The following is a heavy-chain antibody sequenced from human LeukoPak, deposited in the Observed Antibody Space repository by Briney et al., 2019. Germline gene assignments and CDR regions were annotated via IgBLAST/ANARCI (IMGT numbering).Heavy chain of an antibody. CDR2: ISSSGSTI. Sequence: GGSLRLSCAASGFTFSDYYMSWIRQAPGKGLEWVSYISSSGSTIYYADSVKGRSTISRDNSKNTLYLQMNSLGAEDTAVYYCARAHYYDSNDYSGGDYWGQGTLVTVSS. CDR1: GFTFSDYY. D-gene: IGHD3-22*01. J-gene: IGHJ4*02. CDR3: ARAHYYDSNDYSGGDY. V-gene: IGHV3-11*04.